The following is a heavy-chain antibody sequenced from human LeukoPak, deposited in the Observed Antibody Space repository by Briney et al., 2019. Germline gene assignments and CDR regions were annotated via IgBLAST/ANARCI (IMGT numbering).Heavy chain of an antibody. Sequence: SETLSLTCTVSGGSISGYYWSWIRQPPGKGLEWIGRIYTSGSTNYNPSLKSRVTISVDTSKNQFSLKLSSVTAADTAVYYCAREGYSGSSPTHFDYWGQGTLVTVSS. V-gene: IGHV4-4*08. J-gene: IGHJ4*02. CDR2: IYTSGST. D-gene: IGHD1-26*01. CDR1: GGSISGYY. CDR3: AREGYSGSSPTHFDY.